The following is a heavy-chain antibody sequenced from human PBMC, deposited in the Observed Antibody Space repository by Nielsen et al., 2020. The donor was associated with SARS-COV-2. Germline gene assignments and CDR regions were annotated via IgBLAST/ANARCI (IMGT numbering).Heavy chain of an antibody. D-gene: IGHD3-16*01. J-gene: IGHJ5*02. CDR3: ARALVPS. V-gene: IGHV1-2*06. CDR1: GYTFTGYY. CDR2: INPNNGGT. Sequence: ASVKVSCKASGYTFTGYYIHWVRQAPGQGLEWMGRINPNNGGTNYAQKFQGRVTMTRDTSISTAYMELSRLTPDDTAIYYCARALVPSWGQGTLVTVSS.